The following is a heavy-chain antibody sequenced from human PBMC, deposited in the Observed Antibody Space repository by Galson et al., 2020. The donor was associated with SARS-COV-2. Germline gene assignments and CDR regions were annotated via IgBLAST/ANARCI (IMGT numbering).Heavy chain of an antibody. J-gene: IGHJ3*02. CDR2: ISHSGAT. D-gene: IGHD4-17*01. CDR3: ARLHYGEYAPEAFDI. V-gene: IGHV4-30-2*01. CDR1: GTSTSSGSYS. Sequence: ASETLSLTCAVSGTSTSSGSYSWNLTRQPPGKGLEWIGYISHSGATYYNPSLKSRVTISGDRSKNQFSLRLSSVTAADAAVYFCARLHYGEYAPEAFDIWGPGTRVTVAS.